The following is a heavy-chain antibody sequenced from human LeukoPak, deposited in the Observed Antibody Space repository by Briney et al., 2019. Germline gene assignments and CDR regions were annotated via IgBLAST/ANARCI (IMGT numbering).Heavy chain of an antibody. V-gene: IGHV3-73*01. CDR3: TRLRVSAAGTGIDY. CDR1: GFTFSGSA. Sequence: GGSLRLSCADSGFTFSGSAMHWVRQASGKGLEWVGRIRSKANSYATAYAASVKGRFTISRDDSKNTAYLQMNSLKTEDTAVYYCTRLRVSAAGTGIDYWGQGTLVTVSS. CDR2: IRSKANSYAT. D-gene: IGHD6-13*01. J-gene: IGHJ4*02.